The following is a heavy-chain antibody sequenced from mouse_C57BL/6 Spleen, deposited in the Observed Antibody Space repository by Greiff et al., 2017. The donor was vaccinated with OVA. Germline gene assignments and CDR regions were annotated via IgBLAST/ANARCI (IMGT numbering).Heavy chain of an antibody. D-gene: IGHD2-5*01. CDR3: ARTYYNDYGGAGFAY. Sequence: VQLQQSGAELARPGASVKLSCKASGYTFTSYGISWVKQRTGQGLEWIGEIYPRSGNTYYNEKFKGKATLTADKSSSTAYMELRSLTSEDSAVSFYARTYYNDYGGAGFAYWGQGTLVTVSA. V-gene: IGHV1-81*01. CDR2: IYPRSGNT. CDR1: GYTFTSYG. J-gene: IGHJ3*01.